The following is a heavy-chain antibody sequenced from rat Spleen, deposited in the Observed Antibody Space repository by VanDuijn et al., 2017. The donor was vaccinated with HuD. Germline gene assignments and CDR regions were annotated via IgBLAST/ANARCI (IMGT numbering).Heavy chain of an antibody. V-gene: IGHV5-25*01. D-gene: IGHD1-12*02. CDR3: ASHYDGTYPFTY. CDR1: GFTFSNYY. Sequence: EVQLVESGGGLVQPGRSMKLSCAASGFTFSNYYMAWVRQAPTKGLEWVASITNTGSNTYYPDSVKGRFTISRDNGKSTLYLQMDSLRSEDTASYYCASHYDGTYPFTYWGQGTLVTVSS. CDR2: ITNTGSNT. J-gene: IGHJ3*01.